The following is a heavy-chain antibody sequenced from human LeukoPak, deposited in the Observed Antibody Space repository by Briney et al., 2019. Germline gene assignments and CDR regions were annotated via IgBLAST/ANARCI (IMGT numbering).Heavy chain of an antibody. CDR2: IYYSGST. CDR3: ARARYGDYATRGAFDI. D-gene: IGHD4-17*01. CDR1: GGSISSSSYY. J-gene: IGHJ3*02. V-gene: IGHV4-39*07. Sequence: SETLSLTCTVSGGSISSSSYYWGWIRQPPGKGLEWIGSIYYSGSTYYNPSLKSRVTISVDTSKNQFSLKLSSVTAADTAVYYCARARYGDYATRGAFDIWGQGTMVTVSS.